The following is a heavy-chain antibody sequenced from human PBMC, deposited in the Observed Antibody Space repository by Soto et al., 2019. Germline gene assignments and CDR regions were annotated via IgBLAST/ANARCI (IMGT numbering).Heavy chain of an antibody. Sequence: EVQLLESGGGWVQPGGSLRLSCATSGFTFSSYPMNWVRQAPGKGLEWVSGISAGGDSTYYAESVKGRFTIFRDNSKNSVYLQMNRLRAEDTAVYYCARRVWGQGTLVTVSS. V-gene: IGHV3-23*01. CDR1: GFTFSSYP. CDR3: ARRV. CDR2: ISAGGDST. J-gene: IGHJ4*02.